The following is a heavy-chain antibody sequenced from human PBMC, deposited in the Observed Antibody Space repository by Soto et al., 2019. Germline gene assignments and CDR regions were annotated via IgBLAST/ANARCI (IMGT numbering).Heavy chain of an antibody. CDR2: INPDSGVT. CDR3: ARDRGVRDV. V-gene: IGHV1-2*02. Sequence: QVQLVQSGAEVKKPGASVKVSCKASGYTFTSYYMHWVRQAPGQGHEWMGWINPDSGVTYYPHKFQDRVTMTRDTSISTAYMELSRLTSDDTALYYCARDRGVRDVWGQGTTVIVSS. D-gene: IGHD2-8*01. J-gene: IGHJ6*02. CDR1: GYTFTSYY.